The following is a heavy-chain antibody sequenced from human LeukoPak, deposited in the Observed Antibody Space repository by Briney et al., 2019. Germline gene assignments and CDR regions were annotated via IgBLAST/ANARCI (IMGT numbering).Heavy chain of an antibody. D-gene: IGHD2-21*02. CDR2: INPNSGGT. CDR3: ARAGGGVVTATEDDAFDI. Sequence: ASVKVSCKASGYTFTGYYMHWVRQAPGQGLEWMGWINPNSGGTNYAQKFQGRVTMTRDTSISTAYMELSRLRSDDTAVYYCARAGGGVVTATEDDAFDIWGQGTMVTVSS. J-gene: IGHJ3*02. CDR1: GYTFTGYY. V-gene: IGHV1-2*02.